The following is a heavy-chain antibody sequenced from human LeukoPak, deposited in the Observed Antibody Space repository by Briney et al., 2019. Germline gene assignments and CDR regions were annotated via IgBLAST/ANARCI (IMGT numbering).Heavy chain of an antibody. J-gene: IGHJ6*03. CDR3: ARSYQTDSSGYYYPYYYYMDV. CDR2: VSYSGTT. V-gene: IGHV4-59*01. CDR1: GGSINSYY. Sequence: PSETLSLTCTVSGGSINSYYWSWIRQPPGKGLEWIGYVSYSGTTNYNPSLKSRVSISEDTSKNQLSLSLSSVTAADTAVYYCARSYQTDSSGYYYPYYYYMDVWGKGTTVTVSS. D-gene: IGHD3-22*01.